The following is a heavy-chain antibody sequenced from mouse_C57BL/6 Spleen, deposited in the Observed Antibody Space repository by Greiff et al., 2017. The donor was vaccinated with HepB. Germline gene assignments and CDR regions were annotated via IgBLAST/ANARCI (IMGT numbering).Heavy chain of an antibody. CDR1: GYTFTSYW. D-gene: IGHD1-1*01. Sequence: QVQLQQPGAELVKPGASVKLSCKASGYTFTSYWMHWVKQRPGQGLEWIGMIHPNSGSTNYNEKFKSKATLTVDKSSSTAYMQLSSLTSEDSAVYYCAREVLRYYAKDDWGQGTTVTAAS. CDR2: IHPNSGST. CDR3: AREVLRYYAKDD. V-gene: IGHV1-64*01. J-gene: IGHJ4*01.